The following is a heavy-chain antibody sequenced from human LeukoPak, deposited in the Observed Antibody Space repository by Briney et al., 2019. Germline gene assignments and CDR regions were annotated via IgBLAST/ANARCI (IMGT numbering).Heavy chain of an antibody. CDR1: GGSISSGGYY. Sequence: SQTLSLTCTVSGGSISSGGYYWSWIRQPPGKGLEWIGYIYHSGSTYYNPSLKSRVTISVDTSKNQFSLKLSSVTAADTAVYYCASLAYDILTGYPHSWGQGTLVTVSS. CDR3: ASLAYDILTGYPHS. D-gene: IGHD3-9*01. V-gene: IGHV4-30-2*01. CDR2: IYHSGST. J-gene: IGHJ4*02.